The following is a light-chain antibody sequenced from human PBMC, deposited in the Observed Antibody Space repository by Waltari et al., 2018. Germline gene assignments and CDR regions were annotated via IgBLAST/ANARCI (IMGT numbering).Light chain of an antibody. J-gene: IGKJ1*01. CDR1: QSVDSSY. CDR2: GAS. Sequence: ELVLTQSPGTLSLSPGERVTLSCRASQSVDSSYLAWFQQKPGQAPRLLIYGASSRATGIPDRFSGSGSGTDFTLTITRLEPEDFAVYYCQQYGTSPWAFGQGTKVEIK. V-gene: IGKV3-20*01. CDR3: QQYGTSPWA.